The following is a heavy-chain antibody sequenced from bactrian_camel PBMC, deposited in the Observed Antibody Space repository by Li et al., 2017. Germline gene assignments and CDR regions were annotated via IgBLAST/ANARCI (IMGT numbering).Heavy chain of an antibody. CDR1: GYTYSSHC. Sequence: VQLVESGGDSVQAGGSLRLSCAASGYTYSSHCMGWFRQAPGKQREMVATIHSGGSMHVTDSVKGRFTISRDNAKSTLFLQMNNLKPEDTAMYYCAAESPCYYTDFDRFDAYNYWGQGTQVTVS. CDR2: IHSGGSM. V-gene: IGHV3S53*01. CDR3: AAESPCYYTDFDRFDAYNY. J-gene: IGHJ4*01. D-gene: IGHD4*01.